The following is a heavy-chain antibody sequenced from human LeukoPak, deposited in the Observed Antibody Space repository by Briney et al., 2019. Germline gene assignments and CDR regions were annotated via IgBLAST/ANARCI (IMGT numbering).Heavy chain of an antibody. Sequence: SETLSLTCAVYGGSFSGYYWSWIRQPPGKGLEWIGEINHSGSTNYNPSLKSRVSISVDTSKSQFSLKLNSLTAADTAVYYCARAADYHGSGSQLGYWGQGVLVTVSS. D-gene: IGHD3-10*01. CDR1: GGSFSGYY. V-gene: IGHV4-34*01. CDR3: ARAADYHGSGSQLGY. CDR2: INHSGST. J-gene: IGHJ4*02.